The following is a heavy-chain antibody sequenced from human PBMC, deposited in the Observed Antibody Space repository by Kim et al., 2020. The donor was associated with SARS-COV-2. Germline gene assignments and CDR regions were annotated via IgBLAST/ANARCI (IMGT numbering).Heavy chain of an antibody. Sequence: ASVKVSCKASGYTFTSYYMHWVRQAPGQGLEWMGIINPSGGSTSYAQKFQGRVTMTRDTSTSTVYMELSSLRSEDTAVYYCARDFFAGIAAAGDYYYYGMDVWGQGTTVTVSS. CDR1: GYTFTSYY. V-gene: IGHV1-46*01. CDR2: INPSGGST. D-gene: IGHD6-13*01. CDR3: ARDFFAGIAAAGDYYYYGMDV. J-gene: IGHJ6*02.